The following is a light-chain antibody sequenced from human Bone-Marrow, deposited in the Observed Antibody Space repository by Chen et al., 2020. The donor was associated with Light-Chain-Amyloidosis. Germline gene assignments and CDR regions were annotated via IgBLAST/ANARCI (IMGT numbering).Light chain of an antibody. V-gene: IGLV2-14*03. CDR2: DVS. Sequence: QSALTQPASVSGSPGQSIPISCSGSSSDVGGFNYVSWYQQHPGKAPKLVICDVSNRPSGISDRFSGSKSGNTVSLTISGLQAEDEADYYCSSFTSSGTLRFGGGTKLTVL. CDR1: SSDVGGFNY. J-gene: IGLJ2*01. CDR3: SSFTSSGTLR.